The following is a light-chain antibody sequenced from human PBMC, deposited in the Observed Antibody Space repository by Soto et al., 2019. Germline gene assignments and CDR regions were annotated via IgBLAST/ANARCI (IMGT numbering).Light chain of an antibody. V-gene: IGLV2-8*01. J-gene: IGLJ2*01. CDR3: CSFTGTTIGV. CDR1: SSDVGRYNR. Sequence: QSVLTQPPSASGSPGQSVTISCTGTSSDVGRYNRVSWYQHYPGKAPKLMIYEVNKRPSEVPDRFSGSKSGNTASLTGSGLQAEDEADYYCCSFTGTTIGVFGGGTKLTVL. CDR2: EVN.